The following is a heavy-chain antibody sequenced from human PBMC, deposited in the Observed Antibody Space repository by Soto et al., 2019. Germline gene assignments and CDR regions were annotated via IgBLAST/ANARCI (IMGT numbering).Heavy chain of an antibody. CDR2: IIPVFGTA. V-gene: IGHV1-69*13. Sequence: SVKVSCKASGGTFSSYAISWVRQAPGQGLECMGGIIPVFGTANYAQKFQGRVTINADESTSTVYMELSSLRSEDTAVYYCARGWNDFPHWGQGTLVTVSS. CDR1: GGTFSSYA. CDR3: ARGWNDFPH. D-gene: IGHD1-1*01. J-gene: IGHJ1*01.